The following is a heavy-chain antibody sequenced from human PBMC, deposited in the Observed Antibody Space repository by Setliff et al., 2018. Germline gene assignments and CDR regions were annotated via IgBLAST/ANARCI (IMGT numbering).Heavy chain of an antibody. Sequence: ASVKVSCKASGYTFTGYYMHWVRQAPGQGLEWMGWMNPNTGGTTYAQKFQGRVTMTRNTSISTAYMELSSLRSEDTAVYYCARRQGLNYYYGSGSLGYWGQGTLVTVSS. CDR3: ARRQGLNYYYGSGSLGY. CDR1: GYTFTGYY. CDR2: MNPNTGGT. J-gene: IGHJ4*02. D-gene: IGHD3-10*01. V-gene: IGHV1-2*02.